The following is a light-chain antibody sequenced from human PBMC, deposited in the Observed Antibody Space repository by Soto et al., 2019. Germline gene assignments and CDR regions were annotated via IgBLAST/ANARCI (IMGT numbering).Light chain of an antibody. CDR2: GAS. Sequence: ETVLTQTPGTLSLSPGGRASLSCRASQSVGTFLAWYQQRSGQAPRLLIHGASSRATGIPDRFSGSGSGTDFTLTIGSLQPEDFAVYYCQQDYNSLTFGGGTKVDIK. V-gene: IGKV3-20*01. CDR1: QSVGTF. J-gene: IGKJ4*01. CDR3: QQDYNSLT.